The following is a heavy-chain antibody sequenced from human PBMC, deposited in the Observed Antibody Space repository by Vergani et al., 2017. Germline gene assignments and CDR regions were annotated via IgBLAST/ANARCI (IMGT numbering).Heavy chain of an antibody. CDR3: ARDPSPYTYYYDSSGYAFDI. V-gene: IGHV1-46*01. CDR2: INPSGGST. J-gene: IGHJ3*02. Sequence: QVQLVQSGAEVKKPGASVKVSCKASGYTFTSYYMHWVRQAPGQGLEWMGIINPSGGSTSYAQKFQGRVTMTRDTSTSTVYMELSSLRSEDTAVYYCARDPSPYTYYYDSSGYAFDIWGQGTMVTVSS. CDR1: GYTFTSYY. D-gene: IGHD3-22*01.